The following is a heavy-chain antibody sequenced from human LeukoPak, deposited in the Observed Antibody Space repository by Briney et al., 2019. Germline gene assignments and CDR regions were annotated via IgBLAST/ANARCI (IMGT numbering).Heavy chain of an antibody. V-gene: IGHV3-11*01. J-gene: IGHJ4*02. CDR2: ISGSGATL. CDR3: GRDLYGSSGYYDY. Sequence: GGSLRLSCAASGFNFGDHYMSWVRQTPGRPLEWVSYISGSGATLHHADSVKGRFTISRDNAKNSLSLQMNSLRAEDTALYYCGRDLYGSSGYYDYWGQGILVTVSS. D-gene: IGHD3-22*01. CDR1: GFNFGDHY.